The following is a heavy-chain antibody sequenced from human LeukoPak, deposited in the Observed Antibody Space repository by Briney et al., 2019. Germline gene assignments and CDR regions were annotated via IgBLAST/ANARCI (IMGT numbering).Heavy chain of an antibody. CDR1: GFTVSSNY. CDR2: IYSGGST. D-gene: IGHD3-10*01. CDR3: ARVPQQTMAPDY. Sequence: GGSLRLSCVASGFTVSSNYMSWVRQAPGKGLEWVSVIYSGGSTYYADSVKGRFTISRDNSKNTLYLQMNSLRAEDTAVYYCARVPQQTMAPDYWGQGTLVTVSS. V-gene: IGHV3-53*01. J-gene: IGHJ4*02.